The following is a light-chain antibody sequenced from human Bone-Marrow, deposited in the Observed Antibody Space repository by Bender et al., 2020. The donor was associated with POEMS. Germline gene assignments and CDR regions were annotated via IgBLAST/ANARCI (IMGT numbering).Light chain of an antibody. Sequence: SYELTQTPSVSVSPGQTARITCAGDALPKKYVYWYRQKSGQAPVLVIYEDKKRPSGIPERFSGSSSGTMATLTISGDQVEDEADYDRYSADNSSDHGVFGGGTKVTVL. CDR2: EDK. CDR3: YSADNSSDHGV. J-gene: IGLJ3*02. V-gene: IGLV3-10*01. CDR1: ALPKKY.